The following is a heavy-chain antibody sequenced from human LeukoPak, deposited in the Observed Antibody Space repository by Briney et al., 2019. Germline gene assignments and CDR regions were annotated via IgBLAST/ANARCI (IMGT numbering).Heavy chain of an antibody. CDR1: GGTFSSYA. V-gene: IGHV3-23*01. CDR3: AKDIAAAGTGWYFDL. J-gene: IGHJ2*01. CDR2: ISGSGGST. Sequence: SCKASGGTFSSYAMSWVRQAPGKGLEWVSAISGSGGSTYYADSVKGRFTISRDNAKNSLYLQMNSLRAEDTALYYCAKDIAAAGTGWYFDLWGRGTLVTVSS. D-gene: IGHD6-13*01.